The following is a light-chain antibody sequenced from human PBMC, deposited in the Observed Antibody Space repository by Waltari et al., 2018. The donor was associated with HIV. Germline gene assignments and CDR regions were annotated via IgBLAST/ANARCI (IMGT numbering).Light chain of an antibody. V-gene: IGKV1-13*02. J-gene: IGKJ5*01. CDR2: DAT. CDR1: QGFGSA. Sequence: AIQLTQSPSSLSPSVGDSVPITFRATQGFGSALAWYQQKPGKPPKLLIYDATSLESGVPSRFSGSGSGTDFTLTISSLQPEDFATYYCQQFNSYPITFGQGTRLEIK. CDR3: QQFNSYPIT.